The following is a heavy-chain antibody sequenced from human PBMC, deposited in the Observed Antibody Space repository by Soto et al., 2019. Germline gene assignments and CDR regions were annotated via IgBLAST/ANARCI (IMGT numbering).Heavy chain of an antibody. D-gene: IGHD1-26*01. V-gene: IGHV1-24*01. Sequence: ASVKVSCKVSGYTLTELSMHWVRQAPGKGLEWMGGFDPEDGETIYAQKFQGRVTMTEDTSTDTAYMELSSLRPEDTAVYYCATASGSYQRYYFDYWGQGTLVTVSS. CDR1: GYTLTELS. J-gene: IGHJ4*02. CDR2: FDPEDGET. CDR3: ATASGSYQRYYFDY.